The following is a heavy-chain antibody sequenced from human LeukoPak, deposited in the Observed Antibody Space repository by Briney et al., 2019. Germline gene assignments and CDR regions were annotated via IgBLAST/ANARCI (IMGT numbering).Heavy chain of an antibody. Sequence: GESLKISCKGSGYTFTGYYMHWMRQAPGQGLEWMGWINPNSGGTNYAQKFQGRVTMTRDTSISTAYMELSRLRSDDTAVYYCARDSWQPQPHLDYWGQGTLVTVSS. J-gene: IGHJ4*02. V-gene: IGHV1-2*02. CDR2: INPNSGGT. CDR1: GYTFTGYY. D-gene: IGHD6-13*01. CDR3: ARDSWQPQPHLDY.